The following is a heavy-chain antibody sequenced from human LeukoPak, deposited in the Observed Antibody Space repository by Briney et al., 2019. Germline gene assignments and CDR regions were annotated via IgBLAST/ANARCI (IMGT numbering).Heavy chain of an antibody. J-gene: IGHJ6*03. CDR1: GFTVSGIY. CDR3: AKDRKVPAAKDYYYYYYMDV. CDR2: IYSGGTT. V-gene: IGHV3-66*01. Sequence: GGTLRLSCTASGFTVSGIYMSWVRQAPGKGLEWVSVIYSGGTTYYADSVRGRFTISRDNSKNTLYLQMNSLRAEDTAVYYCAKDRKVPAAKDYYYYYYMDVWGKGTTVTVSS. D-gene: IGHD2-2*01.